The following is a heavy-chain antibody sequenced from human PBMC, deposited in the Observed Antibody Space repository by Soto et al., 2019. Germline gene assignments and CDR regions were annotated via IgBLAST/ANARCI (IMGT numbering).Heavy chain of an antibody. CDR3: ASDKITGLFDY. V-gene: IGHV4-34*01. Sequence: QVQLQQWGAGLLKPSETLSLTCAVYGGSFSGDYWTWIRQPPGTGLEWIGEINHSGSTNYNPSLKTRVTISVDTSKNQFALKLTSVTAADTAVYYCASDKITGLFDYWGQGTLVTVSS. CDR1: GGSFSGDY. CDR2: INHSGST. D-gene: IGHD2-8*02. J-gene: IGHJ4*02.